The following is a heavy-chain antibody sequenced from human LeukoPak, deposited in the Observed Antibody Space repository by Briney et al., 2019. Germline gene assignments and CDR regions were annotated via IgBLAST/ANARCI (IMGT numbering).Heavy chain of an antibody. Sequence: PGGSLRLSCAASGFTFSTYSMDSVRQAPGKGLEWVSSISSGGSYIYYADSVKGRFTISRDNAKNSLYLQMNSLRAEDTAVYYCARREVGATLGDWGQGTLVTVSS. CDR3: ARREVGATLGD. CDR2: ISSGGSYI. V-gene: IGHV3-21*01. J-gene: IGHJ4*02. D-gene: IGHD1-26*01. CDR1: GFTFSTYS.